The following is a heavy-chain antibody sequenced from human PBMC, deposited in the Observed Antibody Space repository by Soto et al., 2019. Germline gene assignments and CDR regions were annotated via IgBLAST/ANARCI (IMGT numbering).Heavy chain of an antibody. D-gene: IGHD1-26*01. CDR1: GGTFSSYA. CDR2: TIPIFDTA. V-gene: IGHV1-69*13. CDR3: ASSSIVGAHPFGW. J-gene: IGHJ4*02. Sequence: WASVKVSCKASGGTFSSYAISWVRQAPGQGLEWMGGTIPIFDTANYAQKFQGRDTITADESTSTAYMELISLRPADTAVPYCASSSIVGAHPFGWWGQGTLVTVSS.